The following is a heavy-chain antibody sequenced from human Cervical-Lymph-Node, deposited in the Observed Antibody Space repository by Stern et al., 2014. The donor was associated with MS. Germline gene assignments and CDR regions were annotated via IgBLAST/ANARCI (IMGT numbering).Heavy chain of an antibody. Sequence: EVQLEESGGGLVQPGGSLRLSCVASGFSFGTSWMSWVRQPPGRGLEWVANIRQDGYDKFYVDSVKGRFTISRDNARNSLYLQMNSPTVADTAVYYCARDRRAFLDYWGQGTHVAVSS. CDR2: IRQDGYDK. CDR1: GFSFGTSW. D-gene: IGHD2/OR15-2a*01. V-gene: IGHV3-7*01. J-gene: IGHJ4*02. CDR3: ARDRRAFLDY.